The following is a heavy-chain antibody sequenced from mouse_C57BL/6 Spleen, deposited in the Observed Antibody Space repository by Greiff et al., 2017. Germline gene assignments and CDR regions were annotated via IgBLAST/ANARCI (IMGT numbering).Heavy chain of an antibody. CDR1: GFNIKDDY. J-gene: IGHJ3*01. CDR2: IDPENGDT. Sequence: DVQLQESGAELVRPGASVKLSCTASGFNIKDDYMHWVKQRPEQGLEWIGWIDPENGDTEYASKFQGKATITADTSSNTAYLQLSSLTSEDTAVYYCTTQEIGVGLAYWGQGTLVTVSA. V-gene: IGHV14-4*01. CDR3: TTQEIGVGLAY. D-gene: IGHD1-1*02.